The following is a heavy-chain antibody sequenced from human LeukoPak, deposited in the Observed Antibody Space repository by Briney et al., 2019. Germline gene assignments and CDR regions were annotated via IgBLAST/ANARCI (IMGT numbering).Heavy chain of an antibody. Sequence: GGSLRLSCAASGFTFSGYSMNWVRQAPGKGLEWVSSITSSSRYIYYADSVKGRFTISRDDARSSRYLQMNSLRVEDTVVYYCARERHTFDPWGQGTLVTVSS. J-gene: IGHJ5*02. D-gene: IGHD6-25*01. CDR2: ITSSSRYI. CDR3: ARERHTFDP. CDR1: GFTFSGYS. V-gene: IGHV3-21*01.